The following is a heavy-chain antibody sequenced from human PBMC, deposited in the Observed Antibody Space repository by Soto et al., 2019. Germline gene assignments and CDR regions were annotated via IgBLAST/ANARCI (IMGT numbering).Heavy chain of an antibody. CDR1: GGSFRGYY. D-gene: IGHD2-2*02. CDR3: ARLRVVTAAIPRYYYYYGMDV. CDR2: INHGGST. Sequence: SETLSRTCAVYGGSFRGYYWSGIRQPPGKGLERIGEINHGGSTNYNPSLKSRVTISVETSKNQFSLKLSSVTAEDTAVYYRARLRVVTAAIPRYYYYYGMDVWGQGTTVTVS. V-gene: IGHV4-34*01. J-gene: IGHJ6*01.